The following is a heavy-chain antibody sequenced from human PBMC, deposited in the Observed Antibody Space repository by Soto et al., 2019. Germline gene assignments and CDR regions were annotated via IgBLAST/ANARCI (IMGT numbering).Heavy chain of an antibody. CDR1: GGSISSSSYY. V-gene: IGHV4-39*01. CDR2: IYYSGST. D-gene: IGHD3-16*02. CDR3: ARHVKSGRLRLAELSLYVDY. Sequence: SETLSLTCTVSGGSISSSSYYWGWIRQPPGKGLEWIGSIYYSGSTYYNPSLKSRVTISVDTSKNQFSLRLSSVTAADTAVYYCARHVKSGRLRLAELSLYVDYWGQGTLVTVSS. J-gene: IGHJ4*02.